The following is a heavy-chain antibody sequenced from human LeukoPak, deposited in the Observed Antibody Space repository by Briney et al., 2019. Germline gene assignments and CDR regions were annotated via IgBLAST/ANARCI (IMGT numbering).Heavy chain of an antibody. CDR2: MNPNSGNT. D-gene: IGHD3-22*01. J-gene: IGHJ4*02. V-gene: IGHV1-8*01. CDR1: GYTFTSYD. CDR3: AGGKREYSSGYYPRRYYFDY. Sequence: ASVKVSCKASGYTFTSYDINWVRQATGQGLEWMGWMNPNSGNTGYAQKFQGRVTMTRNTSISTAYMELSSLRSEETAVYYCAGGKREYSSGYYPRRYYFDYWGQGTLVTVSS.